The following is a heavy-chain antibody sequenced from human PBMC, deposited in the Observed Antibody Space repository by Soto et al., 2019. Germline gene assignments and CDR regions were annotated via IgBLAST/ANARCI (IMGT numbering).Heavy chain of an antibody. D-gene: IGHD3-10*01. CDR1: GYTFTSYA. V-gene: IGHV1-3*01. J-gene: IGHJ4*02. Sequence: QVQLVQSGAEVKKPGASVKVSCKASGYTFTSYAMHWVRQAPGQRLEWMGWINAGNGNTKYSQKFQGSVTITRDTSASTAYMELSSLRSDDTAVYYGARGFGGSGSYSDYWGQGTLVTVSS. CDR3: ARGFGGSGSYSDY. CDR2: INAGNGNT.